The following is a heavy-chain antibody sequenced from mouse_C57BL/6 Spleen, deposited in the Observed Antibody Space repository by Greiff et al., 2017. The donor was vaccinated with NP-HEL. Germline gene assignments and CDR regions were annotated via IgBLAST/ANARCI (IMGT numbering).Heavy chain of an antibody. V-gene: IGHV3-6*01. J-gene: IGHJ1*03. Sequence: DVKLQESGPGLVKPSQSLSLTCSVTGYSITSGYYWNWIRQFPGNKLEWMGYISYDGSNNYNPSLKNRISITRDTSKNQFFLKLNSVTTEDTATYYCASYYGSSYGYFDVWGTGTTVTVSS. CDR3: ASYYGSSYGYFDV. D-gene: IGHD1-1*01. CDR2: ISYDGSN. CDR1: GYSITSGYY.